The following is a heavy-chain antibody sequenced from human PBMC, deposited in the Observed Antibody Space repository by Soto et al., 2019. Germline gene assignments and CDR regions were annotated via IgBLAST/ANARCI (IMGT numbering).Heavy chain of an antibody. CDR3: TGGELLQVDY. V-gene: IGHV2-70*11. J-gene: IGHJ4*02. Sequence: SGPTLVNPTQTLTLTCTFSGFSLSTSGMCVSWIRQPPGKALEWLARIDWDDDKYYSTSLKTRLTISKDTSKNQVVLTMTNMDPVDTATYYCTGGELLQVDYWGQGTLVTVSS. CDR1: GFSLSTSGMC. CDR2: IDWDDDK. D-gene: IGHD1-26*01.